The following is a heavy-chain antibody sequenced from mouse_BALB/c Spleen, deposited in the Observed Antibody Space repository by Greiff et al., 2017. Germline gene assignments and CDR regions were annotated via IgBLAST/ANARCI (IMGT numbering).Heavy chain of an antibody. V-gene: IGHV1-14*01. CDR3: ARKRDYDADAMDY. Sequence: VQLQQSGPELVKPGASVKMSCKASGYTFTSYVMHWVKQKPGQGLEWIGYINPYNDGTKYNEKFKGKATLTSDKSSSTAYMELSSLTSEDSAVYYCARKRDYDADAMDYGGQGTSVTVSS. CDR1: GYTFTSYV. D-gene: IGHD2-4*01. CDR2: INPYNDGT. J-gene: IGHJ4*01.